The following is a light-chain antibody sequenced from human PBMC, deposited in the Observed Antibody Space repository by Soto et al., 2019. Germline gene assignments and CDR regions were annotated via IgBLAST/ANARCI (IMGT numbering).Light chain of an antibody. V-gene: IGKV1-9*01. J-gene: IGKJ4*01. CDR1: QAISTW. CDR3: QHLNSYPLT. Sequence: GDRVTITCRSSQAISTWMAWYQQKPGKAPKLLFYDASTLQSGVASRFSGSGSGTEFTLTISNLQPEDFATYYCQHLNSYPLTFGGGTKVDIK. CDR2: DAS.